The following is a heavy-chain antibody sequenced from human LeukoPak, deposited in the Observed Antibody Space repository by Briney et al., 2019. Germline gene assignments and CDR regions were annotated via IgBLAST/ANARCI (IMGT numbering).Heavy chain of an antibody. V-gene: IGHV1-58*02. CDR1: GFTFTSSA. CDR3: ARNTVVTYLLGY. J-gene: IGHJ4*02. Sequence: LEASVKVSCKASGFTFTSSAMQWVRQARGQRLEWIGWIVVGSGNTNYAQKFQERVTITRDTSISTAYMELSRLRSDDTAVYYCARNTVVTYLLGYWGQGTLVTVSS. CDR2: IVVGSGNT. D-gene: IGHD4-23*01.